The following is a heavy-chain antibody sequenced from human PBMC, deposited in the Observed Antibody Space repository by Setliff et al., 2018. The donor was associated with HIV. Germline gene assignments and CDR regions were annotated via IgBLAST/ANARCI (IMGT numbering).Heavy chain of an antibody. V-gene: IGHV4-59*04. D-gene: IGHD6-13*01. CDR1: DDSVSTFY. CDR3: ASPASDSSTVNGADY. CDR2: IYYSGST. Sequence: PSETLSLTCTVSDDSVSTFYWNWIRQPPGKGLEWIGNIYYSGSTYYNPSLKSRVTISVDTSKNQFSLKLSSVTAADTAVYYCASPASDSSTVNGADYWGQGTLVTVSS. J-gene: IGHJ4*02.